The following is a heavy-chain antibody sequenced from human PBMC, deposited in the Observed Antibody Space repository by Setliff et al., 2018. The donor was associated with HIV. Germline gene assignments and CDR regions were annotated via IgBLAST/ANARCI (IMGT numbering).Heavy chain of an antibody. CDR3: ARAQIAAPRPFDY. D-gene: IGHD2-21*01. J-gene: IGHJ4*02. Sequence: PSETLSLTCAVYGGAFNGYYWTWIRQSPGRGLEWIGEINHKGVTNYSPSLMRRATISAETSKNQFSLRLSSVTAADTALYFCARAQIAAPRPFDYWGQGTLGTVS. CDR1: GGAFNGYY. CDR2: INHKGVT. V-gene: IGHV4-34*01.